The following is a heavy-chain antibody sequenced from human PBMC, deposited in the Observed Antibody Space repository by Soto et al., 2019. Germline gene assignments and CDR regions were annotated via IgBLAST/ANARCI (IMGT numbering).Heavy chain of an antibody. D-gene: IGHD6-19*01. CDR3: ATRIGNIGWYWLDT. V-gene: IGHV1-58*01. Sequence: QMHLVQSGPEVKRPGTSLKVSCKASGFTFSSSAVQWVRQARGQPLEWIGWIVLGNGNTNYAQKFQQRVTITRDMSTRTAYMEVRSLTYEDAAVSYWATRIGNIGWYWLDTWGQGTLVTVSS. J-gene: IGHJ5*02. CDR2: IVLGNGNT. CDR1: GFTFSSSA.